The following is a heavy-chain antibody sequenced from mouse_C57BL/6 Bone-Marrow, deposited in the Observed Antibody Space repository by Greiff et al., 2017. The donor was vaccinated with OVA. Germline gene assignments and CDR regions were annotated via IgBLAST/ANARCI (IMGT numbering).Heavy chain of an antibody. CDR2: IWGVGST. Sequence: QVQLKESGPGLVAPSQSLSITCTVSGFSLTSYGVDWVRQSPGKGLEWLGVIWGVGSTNYNSALKSRLSISKDNSKSQVFLKMNSLQTDDTAMYYCASSLLCYDYDYAYWGQGTLVTVSA. CDR1: GFSLTSYG. J-gene: IGHJ3*01. V-gene: IGHV2-6*01. CDR3: ASSLLCYDYDYAY. D-gene: IGHD2-4*01.